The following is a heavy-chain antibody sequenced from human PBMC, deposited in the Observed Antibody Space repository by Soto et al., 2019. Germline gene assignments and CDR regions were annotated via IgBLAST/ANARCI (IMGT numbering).Heavy chain of an antibody. CDR1: GFMFSTYA. Sequence: GASLRLSCAAAGFMFSTYAMHGVRQAPGKRLEWVAVISYDGSDIYYGDSGKGRFTISRDNSRNTLYLGMNGLQTEDTAVFSCARDQGRTVTRGDWFDPWGQGTRVTVSS. V-gene: IGHV3-30-3*01. J-gene: IGHJ5*02. D-gene: IGHD6-19*01. CDR3: ARDQGRTVTRGDWFDP. CDR2: ISYDGSDI.